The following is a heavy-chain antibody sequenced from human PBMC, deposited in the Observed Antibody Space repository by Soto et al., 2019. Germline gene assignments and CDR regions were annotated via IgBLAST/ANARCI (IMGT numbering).Heavy chain of an antibody. CDR2: ISAYNGNT. V-gene: IGHV1-18*01. CDR1: GYTFTSYG. Sequence: QVQLVQSGAEVKKPGASVKVSCKASGYTFTSYGISWVRQAPGQGLEWMGWISAYNGNTNYAQKLQGRVTMTTDTSTXTAYMELRSLRSDDTAVYYCARQTGADYYYYGMDVWGQGTTVTVSS. J-gene: IGHJ6*02. D-gene: IGHD3-10*01. CDR3: ARQTGADYYYYGMDV.